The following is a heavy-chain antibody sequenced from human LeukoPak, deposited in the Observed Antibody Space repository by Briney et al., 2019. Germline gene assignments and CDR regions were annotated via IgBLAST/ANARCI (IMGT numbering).Heavy chain of an antibody. Sequence: ALVKVSCKASGYTLTGYYMHWVRQAPGQGLEWMGWINPNSGGTNYAQKFQGRVTMTRDTSISTAYMELSRLRSDDTAVYYCARSVVPAAASWFDSWGQGTLVTVSS. V-gene: IGHV1-2*02. CDR2: INPNSGGT. CDR3: ARSVVPAAASWFDS. D-gene: IGHD2-2*01. CDR1: GYTLTGYY. J-gene: IGHJ5*01.